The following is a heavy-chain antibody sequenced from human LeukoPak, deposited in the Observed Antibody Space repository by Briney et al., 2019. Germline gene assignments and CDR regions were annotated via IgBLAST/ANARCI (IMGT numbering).Heavy chain of an antibody. V-gene: IGHV3-23*01. J-gene: IGHJ6*03. CDR3: AKGPYGDYYYYMDV. CDR1: GFTFSSYA. CDR2: ISCSGGST. D-gene: IGHD4-17*01. Sequence: GGSLRLSCAASGFTFSSYAMSWVRQAPGQGLEWVSAISCSGGSTYYADSVKGRFTISRDNSKNTLYLQMNSLRAEDTAVYYCAKGPYGDYYYYMDVWGKGTTVTVSS.